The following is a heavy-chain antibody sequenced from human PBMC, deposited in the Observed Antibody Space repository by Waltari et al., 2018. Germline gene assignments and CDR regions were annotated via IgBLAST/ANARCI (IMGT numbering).Heavy chain of an antibody. CDR3: ARRVTIFGVVKH. J-gene: IGHJ1*01. Sequence: TCAVSGYSISSGYYWGWIRQPPGKGLEWIGSIYHSGSTYYNPSLKSRVTISVDTSKNQFSLKLSSVTAADTAVYYCARRVTIFGVVKHWGQGTLVTVSS. CDR1: GYSISSGYY. V-gene: IGHV4-38-2*01. D-gene: IGHD3-3*01. CDR2: IYHSGST.